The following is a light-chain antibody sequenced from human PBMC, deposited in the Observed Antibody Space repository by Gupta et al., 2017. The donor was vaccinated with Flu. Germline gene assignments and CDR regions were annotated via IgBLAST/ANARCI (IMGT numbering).Light chain of an antibody. V-gene: IGKV3-15*01. CDR1: QNVNIN. Sequence: EMVLTQSPATLSVSPGERAILSCRASQNVNINLAWYQQKPGQAPRLLINGASTRATGIPARFSGSGSGTEFTLTINSLQSEDFAVYYCQQYNSWPPAFTFGQGTKLEIE. J-gene: IGKJ2*01. CDR2: GAS. CDR3: QQYNSWPPAFT.